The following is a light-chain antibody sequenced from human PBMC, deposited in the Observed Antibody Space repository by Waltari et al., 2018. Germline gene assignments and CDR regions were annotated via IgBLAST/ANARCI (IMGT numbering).Light chain of an antibody. CDR1: NIGGKS. CDR2: YDS. Sequence: SYVLTQPPSVSVAPGKTARITCGGNNIGGKSLHWYQQRPGQAPVLVIAYDSDRTAGIPERFSGSKSGNTATLTISRVEAGDEADYYCQVWDRSTDHVVFGGGTKLTVL. CDR3: QVWDRSTDHVV. J-gene: IGLJ2*01. V-gene: IGLV3-21*04.